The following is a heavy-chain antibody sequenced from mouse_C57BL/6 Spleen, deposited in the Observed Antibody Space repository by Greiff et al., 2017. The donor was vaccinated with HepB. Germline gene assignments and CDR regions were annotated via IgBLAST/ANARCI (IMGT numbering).Heavy chain of an antibody. CDR2: IYPGSGNT. D-gene: IGHD1-2*01. CDR1: GYSFTSYY. Sequence: VQLQQSGPELVKPGASVKISCKASGYSFTSYYIHWVKQRPGQGLESIGWIYPGSGNTKYNEKFKGKATLTADTSSSTAYMQLSSLTSEDSAVFYCARGPITTGDFDYWGQGTTLTVSS. V-gene: IGHV1-66*01. CDR3: ARGPITTGDFDY. J-gene: IGHJ2*01.